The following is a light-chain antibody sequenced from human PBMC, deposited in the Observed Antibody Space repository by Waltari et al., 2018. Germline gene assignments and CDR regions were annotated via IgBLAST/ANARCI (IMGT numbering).Light chain of an antibody. CDR1: QSIGSY. CDR2: ASS. Sequence: EIVLTQSPATLCLSPGERATPSCRASQSIGSYLAWYQQKPGQAPRLLIYASSNRATGIPARFSGYGSGTDFTLTISSLEPEDFAVYYCQQRSDWPLTFGGGTKVEIK. J-gene: IGKJ4*01. CDR3: QQRSDWPLT. V-gene: IGKV3-11*01.